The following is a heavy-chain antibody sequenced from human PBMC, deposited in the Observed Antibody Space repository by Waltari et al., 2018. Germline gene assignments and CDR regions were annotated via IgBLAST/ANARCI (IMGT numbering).Heavy chain of an antibody. CDR1: GGSISTRPYY. Sequence: QLQLQESGPGLVKPSETLSLTCTVSGGSISTRPYYWGWIRQPPGKGLEWIGHIYYSGTAYYNPSLKSRVTISMDTSKNQFSLNLTSVTAADTAVYYCARLYSNSWVRGNDWIDPWGQGTLVTVSS. V-gene: IGHV4-39*01. D-gene: IGHD4-4*01. J-gene: IGHJ5*02. CDR2: IYYSGTA. CDR3: ARLYSNSWVRGNDWIDP.